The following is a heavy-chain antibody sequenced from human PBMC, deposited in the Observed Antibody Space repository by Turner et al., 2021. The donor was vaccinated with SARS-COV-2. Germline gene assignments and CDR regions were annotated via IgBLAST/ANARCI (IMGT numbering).Heavy chain of an antibody. CDR3: ATVVGAV. CDR1: GYNFTTYY. D-gene: IGHD6-6*01. J-gene: IGHJ4*02. CDR2: IHPSDGRT. Sequence: QVQLLQSGAEVTKPGASVKLSCKASGYNFTTYYIHWVRQAPGQGLEWMEIIHPSDGRTDYPQRFQGRVTMTRDTSTSTVHMELSSLISEDTAVYYCATVVGAVWGQGTLVIVSS. V-gene: IGHV1-46*01.